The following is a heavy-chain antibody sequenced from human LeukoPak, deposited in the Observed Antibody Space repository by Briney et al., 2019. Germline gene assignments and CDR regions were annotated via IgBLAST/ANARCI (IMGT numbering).Heavy chain of an antibody. Sequence: GGSLRLSCAASGFTFSSYAMHWVRQASGKGLEWVAVISYDGSNKYYADSVKGRFTISRDNSKNTLYLQMNSLRAEDTAVYYCARDRWYCSGGSCFYYYGMDVWGQGTTVTVS. CDR2: ISYDGSNK. D-gene: IGHD2-15*01. CDR3: ARDRWYCSGGSCFYYYGMDV. J-gene: IGHJ6*02. CDR1: GFTFSSYA. V-gene: IGHV3-30-3*01.